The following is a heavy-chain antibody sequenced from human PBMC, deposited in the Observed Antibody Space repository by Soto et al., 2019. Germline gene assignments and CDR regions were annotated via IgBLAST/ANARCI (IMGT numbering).Heavy chain of an antibody. V-gene: IGHV1-2*04. CDR3: ARGSPDIVAKTLPYHYGLDV. CDR1: GYTFTAYY. Sequence: QVQLVQSGAEVKKPGASVKVSCKASGYTFTAYYLHCVRQAPGQGLEWMGWINPNSGATNYAQKFLGWVTRTRDTSIRTAYTELNRLRSDDTAIYFCARGSPDIVAKTLPYHYGLDVWGQGTTVTVSS. D-gene: IGHD5-12*01. CDR2: INPNSGAT. J-gene: IGHJ6*02.